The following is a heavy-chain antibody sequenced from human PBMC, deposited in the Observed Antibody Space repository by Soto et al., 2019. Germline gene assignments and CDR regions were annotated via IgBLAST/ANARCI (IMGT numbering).Heavy chain of an antibody. J-gene: IGHJ4*01. Sequence: QVQLVQSGAEVKKPGSSVKVSCKASGGTFSSYTISWVRQAPGQGLEWMGRIIPILGIANYAQKFQGRVRSTADKSTGTDYKGLISLRAEGTALCYWARDLTVAFSNYWGQGTLVTVSS. CDR1: GGTFSSYT. CDR3: ARDLTVAFSNY. V-gene: IGHV1-69*08. D-gene: IGHD6-19*01. CDR2: IIPILGIA.